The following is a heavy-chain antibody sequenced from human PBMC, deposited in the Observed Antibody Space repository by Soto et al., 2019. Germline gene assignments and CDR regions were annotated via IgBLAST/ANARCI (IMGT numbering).Heavy chain of an antibody. CDR3: AKDGPYCSSTSCPRGGGAFDI. CDR2: ISGSGGST. V-gene: IGHV3-23*01. J-gene: IGHJ3*02. Sequence: GGSLRLSCAASGFTFSSYAMSWVRQAPGKGLEWVSAISGSGGSTYYADSVKGRFTISRDNAKDTLYLQMNSLRAEDTAVYYCAKDGPYCSSTSCPRGGGAFDIWGQGTMVTVSS. CDR1: GFTFSSYA. D-gene: IGHD2-2*01.